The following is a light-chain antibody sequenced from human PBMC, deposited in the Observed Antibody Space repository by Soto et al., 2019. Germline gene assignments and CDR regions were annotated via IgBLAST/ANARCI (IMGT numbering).Light chain of an antibody. Sequence: EIVLTQSPASLSLSPGDRATLSCRASQSVNSFLVWYQQKPGQAPRLLIYDASNRATGIPARFSGSGSGTDFTLTISSLEPEDFATYYCQQRSDWPRTFGQGTKLEIK. J-gene: IGKJ2*02. CDR3: QQRSDWPRT. CDR2: DAS. CDR1: QSVNSF. V-gene: IGKV3-11*01.